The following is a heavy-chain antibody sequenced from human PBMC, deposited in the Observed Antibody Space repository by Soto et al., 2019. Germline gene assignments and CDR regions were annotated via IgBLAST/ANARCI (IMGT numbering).Heavy chain of an antibody. Sequence: QVQLQESGPGLVKPSQTLSLTCTVSGGSISSGGYYWSWIRQHAGKGLEWIGYIYYSGSTYYNPSLKSRVTISVDTSKNQFSLKLSSVTAADTAVYYCARQKPNYYYYGMDVWGQGTTVTVSS. CDR1: GGSISSGGYY. V-gene: IGHV4-31*03. CDR2: IYYSGST. J-gene: IGHJ6*02. CDR3: ARQKPNYYYYGMDV.